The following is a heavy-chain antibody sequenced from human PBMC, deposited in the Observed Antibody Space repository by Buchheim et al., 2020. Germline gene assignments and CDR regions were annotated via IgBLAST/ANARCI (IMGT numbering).Heavy chain of an antibody. Sequence: QVQLVESGRGVVQPGRSLRLSCAASGFTFSSYGMHWVRQAPGKGLEWVAVISYDGSNKYYADSVKGRFTISRDNSKNTLYLQMNSLRAEDTAVYYCAKDTAVAGWDYWGQGTL. CDR1: GFTFSSYG. CDR2: ISYDGSNK. CDR3: AKDTAVAGWDY. D-gene: IGHD6-19*01. V-gene: IGHV3-30*18. J-gene: IGHJ4*02.